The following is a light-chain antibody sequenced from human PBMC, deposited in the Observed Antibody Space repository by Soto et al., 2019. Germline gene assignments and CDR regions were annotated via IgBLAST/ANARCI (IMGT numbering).Light chain of an antibody. V-gene: IGKV1-39*01. J-gene: IGKJ1*01. CDR1: QSINSY. Sequence: DIQMTQSPSSQSATEGDRVTITCRASQSINSYLNWYQQKPGKAPKLLIYAASSLQSGVPSRFSGSGSETDFTLTITSLQPDDFATYYCQQSFSTPRTFGQGTRVDI. CDR3: QQSFSTPRT. CDR2: AAS.